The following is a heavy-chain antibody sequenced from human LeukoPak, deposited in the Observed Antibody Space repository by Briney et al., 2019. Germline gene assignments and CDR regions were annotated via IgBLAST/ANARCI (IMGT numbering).Heavy chain of an antibody. V-gene: IGHV4-38-2*02. Sequence: SETLSLTCTVSGYSISSGYYGGWIRQPPGKGLEWIGSMYDTGSTYYNPSVKSRVTISADTCKNQFSLKLSSVTAADTAVYYCARGDWSLDSDYWGHGTLVTVSS. CDR3: ARGDWSLDSDY. CDR2: MYDTGST. CDR1: GYSISSGYY. D-gene: IGHD3-3*01. J-gene: IGHJ4*01.